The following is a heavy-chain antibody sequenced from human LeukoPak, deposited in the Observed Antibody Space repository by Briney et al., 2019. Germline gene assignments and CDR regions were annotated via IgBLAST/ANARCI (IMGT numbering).Heavy chain of an antibody. D-gene: IGHD2-2*01. Sequence: SETLSLTCTVSGGSISSSSYYWGRIRQSPGKGLEWIGSIYYSGSTYYNPSLKSRVTISVDTSKNQFSLKLSSVTAADTAVYYCARQLVVVEPAEFDYWGQGTLVTVSS. J-gene: IGHJ4*02. CDR1: GGSISSSSYY. CDR2: IYYSGST. CDR3: ARQLVVVEPAEFDY. V-gene: IGHV4-39*01.